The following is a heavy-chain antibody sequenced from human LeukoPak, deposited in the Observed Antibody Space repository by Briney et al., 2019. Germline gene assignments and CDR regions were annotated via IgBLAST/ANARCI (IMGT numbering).Heavy chain of an antibody. V-gene: IGHV3-23*01. J-gene: IGHJ4*02. D-gene: IGHD3-3*01. Sequence: PGGSLRLSCAASGFTFSSYAMGWVRQAPGKGLEWVSAISGSGGSTYYADSVKGRFTISRDNSKNTLYLQMNSLRAEDTAVYYCARAHYDFWSGSYYFDYWGQGTLVTVSS. CDR2: ISGSGGST. CDR1: GFTFSSYA. CDR3: ARAHYDFWSGSYYFDY.